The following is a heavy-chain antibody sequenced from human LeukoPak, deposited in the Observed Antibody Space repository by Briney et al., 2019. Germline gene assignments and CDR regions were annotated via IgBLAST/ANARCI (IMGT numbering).Heavy chain of an antibody. D-gene: IGHD1-1*01. CDR1: GSTFTDYY. Sequence: ASVKVSCKASGSTFTDYYMHWVRQAPGQGLEWMGWINPNSGGTNFAQKFQGRVTMTRDTSISTAYMELNRLRSDDTAVYYCARAELEPTYYYYMDVWGKGTTVTVSS. CDR3: ARAELEPTYYYYMDV. CDR2: INPNSGGT. J-gene: IGHJ6*03. V-gene: IGHV1-2*02.